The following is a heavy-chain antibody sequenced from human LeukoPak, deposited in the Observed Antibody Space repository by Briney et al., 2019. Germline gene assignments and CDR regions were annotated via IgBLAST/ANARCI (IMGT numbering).Heavy chain of an antibody. Sequence: ASVKVSCKASGYTFTRYGISWVRQAPGQGLEWMGWISGYNGNTNYAEKLQGRVTMTTDTSTSTVYMELRSLRSDDTAVYYCARESSTVTTYEPFDYWGQGTLVTVSS. CDR1: GYTFTRYG. CDR2: ISGYNGNT. V-gene: IGHV1-18*01. CDR3: ARESSTVTTYEPFDY. D-gene: IGHD4-17*01. J-gene: IGHJ4*02.